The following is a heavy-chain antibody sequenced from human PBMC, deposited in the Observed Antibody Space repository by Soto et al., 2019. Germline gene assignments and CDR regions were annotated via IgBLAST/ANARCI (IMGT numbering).Heavy chain of an antibody. J-gene: IGHJ4*02. CDR3: AILGYCSGGSCYSGRPFDY. CDR2: ISYDGSNK. Sequence: GGSLRLSCAASGFTFSSYGMHWVRQAPGKGLEWVAVISYDGSNKYYADSVKGRFTISRDNSKNTLYLQMNSLRAGDTAVYYCAILGYCSGGSCYSGRPFDYWGQGTLVTVSS. CDR1: GFTFSSYG. D-gene: IGHD2-15*01. V-gene: IGHV3-30*03.